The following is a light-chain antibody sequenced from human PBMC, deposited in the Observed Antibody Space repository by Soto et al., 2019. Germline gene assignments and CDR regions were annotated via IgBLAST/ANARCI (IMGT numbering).Light chain of an antibody. CDR2: DNN. CDR3: GTGDSRLSAVV. Sequence: QSVLTQPHSVSAAPGQKVTISCSGSRSNIGNNYVSWYQQLPGTATKLLIYDNNKRPSGISDRFSGSKSDTSATLGITGLQPGDEADYYCGTGDSRLSAVVFGEGTKVTVL. V-gene: IGLV1-51*01. CDR1: RSNIGNNY. J-gene: IGLJ2*01.